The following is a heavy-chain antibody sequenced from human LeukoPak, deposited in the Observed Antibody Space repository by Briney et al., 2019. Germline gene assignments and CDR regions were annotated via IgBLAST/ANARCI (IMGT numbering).Heavy chain of an antibody. CDR1: GYTFTGYY. Sequence: ASVKVSCKASGYTFTGYYMHWVRQAPGQGLEWMGWINPNSGGTNYAQKFQGWVTMTRDTSISTAYMELSRLRSDDTAVYYCARDMGPYYDSSGPYGAHYYYYGMDVWGQGTTVTVSS. D-gene: IGHD3-22*01. V-gene: IGHV1-2*04. J-gene: IGHJ6*02. CDR3: ARDMGPYYDSSGPYGAHYYYYGMDV. CDR2: INPNSGGT.